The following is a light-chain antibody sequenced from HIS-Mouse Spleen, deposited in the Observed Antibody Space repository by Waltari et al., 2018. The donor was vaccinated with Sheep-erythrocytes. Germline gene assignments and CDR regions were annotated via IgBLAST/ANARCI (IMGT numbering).Light chain of an antibody. Sequence: SYELTQPPSVSVSPGQTASITCSGDKLGDKYACWYQQKPGQSPVLVIYQDSKRHSGIPERVSGSNSGNTATLTISGTQAMDEADYYCQAWDSSTYVFGTGTKVTVL. CDR3: QAWDSSTYV. CDR1: KLGDKY. J-gene: IGLJ1*01. CDR2: QDS. V-gene: IGLV3-1*01.